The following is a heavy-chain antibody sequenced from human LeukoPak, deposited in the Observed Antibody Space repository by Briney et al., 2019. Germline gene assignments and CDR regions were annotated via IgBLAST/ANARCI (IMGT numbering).Heavy chain of an antibody. Sequence: SETLSLTCTVPGGSISSYYWSWIRQPPGKGLEWIGYIYYSGSTNYNPSLKSRVTISVDTSKNQFSLKLSSVTAADTAVYYCARGFGANTYWGQGTLVTVSS. D-gene: IGHD3-16*01. V-gene: IGHV4-59*12. J-gene: IGHJ4*02. CDR2: IYYSGST. CDR3: ARGFGANTY. CDR1: GGSISSYY.